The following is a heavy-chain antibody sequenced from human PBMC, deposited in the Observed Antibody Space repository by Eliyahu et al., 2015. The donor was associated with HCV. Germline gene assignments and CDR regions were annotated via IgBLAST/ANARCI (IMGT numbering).Heavy chain of an antibody. CDR3: ARGGYSYGYFGY. CDR2: TYYRSKWYN. D-gene: IGHD5-18*01. J-gene: IGHJ4*02. Sequence: LEWLGRTYYRSKWYNDYAVSVKSRITINPDTSKNQFSLQLNSVTPEDTAVYYCARGGYSYGYFGYWGQGTLVTVSS. V-gene: IGHV6-1*01.